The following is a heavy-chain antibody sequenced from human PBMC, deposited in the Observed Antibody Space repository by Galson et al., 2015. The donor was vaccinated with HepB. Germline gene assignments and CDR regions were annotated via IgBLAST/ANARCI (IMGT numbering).Heavy chain of an antibody. D-gene: IGHD6-13*01. CDR1: GDSVSSNSAA. Sequence: CAISGDSVSSNSAAWNWIRQSPSRGLEWLGRTYYRSKWYNDYAVSVKSRITINPDTSKNQFSLQLNSVTPEDTAVYYCAREIGDIAAAGGGYYYYYGMDVWGQGTTVTVSS. J-gene: IGHJ6*02. V-gene: IGHV6-1*01. CDR2: TYYRSKWYN. CDR3: AREIGDIAAAGGGYYYYYGMDV.